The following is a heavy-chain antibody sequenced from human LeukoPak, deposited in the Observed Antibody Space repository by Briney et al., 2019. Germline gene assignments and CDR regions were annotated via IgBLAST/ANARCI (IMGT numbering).Heavy chain of an antibody. Sequence: SSETLSLTCTVSDDSISTYYWSWIRQPPGKGLEWIGYVSYSGSTNYSPSLKSRVTISVDTSKNQFFLKLTSVTAADPAVDSSARLGALELVGPDYYYYGLDVWGQATTVTVSS. D-gene: IGHD1-7*01. J-gene: IGHJ6*02. V-gene: IGHV4-59*12. CDR2: VSYSGST. CDR1: DDSISTYY. CDR3: ARLGALELVGPDYYYYGLDV.